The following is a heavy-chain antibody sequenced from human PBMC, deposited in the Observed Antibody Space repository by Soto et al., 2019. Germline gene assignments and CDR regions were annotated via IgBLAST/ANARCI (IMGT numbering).Heavy chain of an antibody. V-gene: IGHV4-30-4*01. CDR1: GGSISSGDYY. CDR2: IYYSGST. CDR3: ARGSTRARDYYGMDV. J-gene: IGHJ6*02. D-gene: IGHD3-10*01. Sequence: TLSLTCTVSGGSISSGDYYWSWIRQPPGKGLEWIGYIYYSGSTYYNPSLKSRVTISVDTSKNQFSLKLSSVTAADTAVYYCARGSTRARDYYGMDVWGQGTTVTVSS.